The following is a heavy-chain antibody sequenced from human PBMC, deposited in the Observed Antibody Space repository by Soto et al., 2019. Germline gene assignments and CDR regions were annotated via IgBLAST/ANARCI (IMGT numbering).Heavy chain of an antibody. V-gene: IGHV3-74*01. CDR1: GFTFSSYW. D-gene: IGHD4-17*01. CDR2: INSDGSST. CDR3: ARATSATVISGD. Sequence: EMQLVESGGGLVQPGGSLRLSCAASGFTFSSYWMHWVRQAPGKGLVWVSRINSDGSSTSYADSVKGRFTISRDKAKNTLYLQMNSLRAEDTAVYYCARATSATVISGDWGQGTLVTVSS. J-gene: IGHJ4*02.